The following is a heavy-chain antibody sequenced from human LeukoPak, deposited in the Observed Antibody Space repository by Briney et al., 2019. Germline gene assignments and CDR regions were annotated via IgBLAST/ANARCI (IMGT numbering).Heavy chain of an antibody. Sequence: GGSLRLSCAASGFTFSSSSMNWVRQAPGKGLEWVSYISSSSSTIYYADSVKGRFTISRDNSKNTLYLQMNSLRAEDTAVFYCAKIPPGYCSAGSCYLDYWGQGTLVTVSS. CDR1: GFTFSSSS. J-gene: IGHJ4*02. CDR2: ISSSSSTI. D-gene: IGHD2-15*01. V-gene: IGHV3-48*01. CDR3: AKIPPGYCSAGSCYLDY.